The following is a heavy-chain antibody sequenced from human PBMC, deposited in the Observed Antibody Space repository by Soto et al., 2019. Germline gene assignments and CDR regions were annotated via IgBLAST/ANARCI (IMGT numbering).Heavy chain of an antibody. J-gene: IGHJ6*03. CDR2: IYHSGST. CDR3: AREVVVAATRYYYMDV. D-gene: IGHD2-15*01. CDR1: SGSISSSNW. Sequence: PSETLSLTCAVSSGSISSSNWWSWVRQPPGKGLEWIGEIYHSGSTNYNPSLKSRVTISVDKSKNQFSLKLSSVTAADTAVYYCAREVVVAATRYYYMDVWGKGTTVTVSS. V-gene: IGHV4-4*02.